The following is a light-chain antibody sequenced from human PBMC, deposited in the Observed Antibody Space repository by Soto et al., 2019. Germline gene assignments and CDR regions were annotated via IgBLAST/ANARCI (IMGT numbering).Light chain of an antibody. CDR3: QQTAGAPPWT. V-gene: IGKV1-39*01. Sequence: DIQMTQSPTSLSASVGDRVTISCRASQRIGTYLAWYQQKPGKAPRLLISGASSVQSGVPPRFSGSGSATDFILTISSLRLEDIATYYCQQTAGAPPWTFGQGTKVEIK. CDR1: QRIGTY. J-gene: IGKJ1*01. CDR2: GAS.